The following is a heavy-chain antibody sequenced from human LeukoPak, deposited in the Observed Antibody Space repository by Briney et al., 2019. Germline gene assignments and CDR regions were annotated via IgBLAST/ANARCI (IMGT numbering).Heavy chain of an antibody. V-gene: IGHV1-18*01. CDR2: ISAYNGNT. CDR3: ARDRAIVGATNDAFDI. D-gene: IGHD1-26*01. CDR1: GYIFTSFA. Sequence: GASVKVSCKASGYIFTSFAMHWVRQAPGQRFEWMGWISAYNGNTNYAQKLQGRVTMTTDTSTSTAYMELRSLRSDDTAVYYCARDRAIVGATNDAFDIWGQGTMVTVSS. J-gene: IGHJ3*02.